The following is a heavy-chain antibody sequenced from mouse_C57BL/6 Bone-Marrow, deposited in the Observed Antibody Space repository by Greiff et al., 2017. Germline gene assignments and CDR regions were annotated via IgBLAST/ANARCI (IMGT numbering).Heavy chain of an antibody. CDR1: GFSFNTYA. D-gene: IGHD2-4*01. CDR2: IRSKSNNYAT. V-gene: IGHV10-1*01. CDR3: VRHPSPVIYYDYDPWFAY. J-gene: IGHJ3*01. Sequence: EVQLQESGGGLVQPKGSLKLSCAASGFSFNTYAMNWVRQAPGKGLEWVARIRSKSNNYATYYADSVKDRFTISRDDSESMLYLQMNNLKTEDTAMYYCVRHPSPVIYYDYDPWFAYWGQGTLVTVSA.